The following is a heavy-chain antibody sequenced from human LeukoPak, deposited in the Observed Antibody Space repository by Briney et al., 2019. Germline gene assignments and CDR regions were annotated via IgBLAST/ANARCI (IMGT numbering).Heavy chain of an antibody. D-gene: IGHD1-26*01. J-gene: IGHJ3*01. CDR1: GFTFRRYW. CDR3: VRDKGGRSGAIYYDAFDV. Sequence: GGSLRLSCAASGFTFRRYWMSWVRQAPGKGLEWVANIDQGGSTKYYVDSLKGRFTISRDNAKNSLYLQMNSLRAEDTAVYYCVRDKGGRSGAIYYDAFDVWGQGTMVTVSS. CDR2: IDQGGSTK. V-gene: IGHV3-7*01.